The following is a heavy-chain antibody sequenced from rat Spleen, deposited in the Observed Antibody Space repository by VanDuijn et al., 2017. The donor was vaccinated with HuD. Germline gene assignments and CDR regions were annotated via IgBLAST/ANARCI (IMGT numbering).Heavy chain of an antibody. J-gene: IGHJ4*01. CDR2: ITNAAGKV. Sequence: EVQLVESGGGLVQPGRSLKLSCAASGFTFSDYYMAWVRQAPGKGLEWVASITNAAGKVYYPDSVKGRFTISRDNAKSTLYLQMDSLRSEETATYYCARHRDNYGVMDAWGQGASVTVSS. D-gene: IGHD1-5*01. CDR1: GFTFSDYY. V-gene: IGHV5S11*01. CDR3: ARHRDNYGVMDA.